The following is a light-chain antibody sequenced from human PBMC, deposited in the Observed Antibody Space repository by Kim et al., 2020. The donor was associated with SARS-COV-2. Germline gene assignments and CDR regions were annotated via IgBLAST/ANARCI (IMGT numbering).Light chain of an antibody. CDR3: QSCGSSNRV. CDR1: GGRMASNY. Sequence: GRTVTMSDTRQGGRMASNYWQWYPQRPGSAATTVIYKDNQRPSGVPDRFSGSIDSSSNSASLPNTGLKTEDEADYYCQSCGSSNRVFGGGTQLTVL. CDR2: KDN. V-gene: IGLV6-57*03. J-gene: IGLJ3*02.